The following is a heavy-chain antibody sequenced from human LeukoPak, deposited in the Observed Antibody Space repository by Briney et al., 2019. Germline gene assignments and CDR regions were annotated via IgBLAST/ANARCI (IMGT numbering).Heavy chain of an antibody. CDR3: AREGGRYCSGGSCYSSHGWYGGLNY. J-gene: IGHJ4*02. D-gene: IGHD2-15*01. CDR2: ISTYNGHT. CDR1: GYTFNSYG. Sequence: GASVKVSCTTSGYTFNSYGISWVRQAPGQGLEWMGWISTYNGHTNYAQKLQGRVTMTTDTSTSTAYMELRSLRSDDTAVCYCAREGGRYCSGGSCYSSHGWYGGLNYWGQGTLVTVSS. V-gene: IGHV1-18*01.